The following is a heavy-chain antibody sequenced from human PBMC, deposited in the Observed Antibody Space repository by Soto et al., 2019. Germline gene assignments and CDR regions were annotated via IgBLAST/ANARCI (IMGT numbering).Heavy chain of an antibody. CDR2: INPNSGGT. CDR1: GYTFTGYY. CDR3: ARNFLYCRRGSHYHGMDV. V-gene: IGHV1-2*04. J-gene: IGHJ6*02. Sequence: SVKVSCKASGYTFTGYYMHWVRQAPGQGLEWMGWINPNSGGTNYAQKFQGWVTMTRGTSISTAYMELSRLRSDDTAVYYCARNFLYCRRGSHYHGMDVWGQGTTVTVSS. D-gene: IGHD2-15*01.